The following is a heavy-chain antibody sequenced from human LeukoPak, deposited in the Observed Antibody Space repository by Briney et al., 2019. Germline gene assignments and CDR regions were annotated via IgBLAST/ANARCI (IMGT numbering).Heavy chain of an antibody. Sequence: GASLRISCAVSGITFSSYATTWVPRAQGKALEWFGPISGRGDTPYCAHSVKGRFTISRDNSKNTLYLQLNSLRAEDTAVYYCAKGKSYCGRDSYNYWGQGTLVTVPS. J-gene: IGHJ4*02. CDR1: GITFSSYA. V-gene: IGHV3-23*01. CDR2: ISGRGDTP. D-gene: IGHD2-21*02. CDR3: AKGKSYCGRDSYNY.